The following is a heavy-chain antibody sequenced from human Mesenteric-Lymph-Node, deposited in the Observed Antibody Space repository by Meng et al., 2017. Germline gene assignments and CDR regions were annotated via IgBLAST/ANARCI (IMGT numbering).Heavy chain of an antibody. Sequence: GESLKISCAASGFTFSSYAMSWVRQAPGKGLEWVSYISSGSTIYYADSVKGRFTISRDNSKNTLYLQMNSLRAEDTAVYYCAREGGSYSFDYWGQGTLVTVSS. CDR3: AREGGSYSFDY. CDR1: GFTFSSYA. J-gene: IGHJ4*02. V-gene: IGHV3-23*01. CDR2: ISSGSTI. D-gene: IGHD1-26*01.